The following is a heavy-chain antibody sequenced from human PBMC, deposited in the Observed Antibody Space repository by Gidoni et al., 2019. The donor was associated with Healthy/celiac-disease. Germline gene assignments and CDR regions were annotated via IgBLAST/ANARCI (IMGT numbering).Heavy chain of an antibody. CDR1: GFPFSNAW. D-gene: IGHD5-18*01. V-gene: IGHV3-15*01. CDR3: TTDFPSRGYSYGYDY. J-gene: IGHJ4*02. CDR2: IKSKTDGGKT. Sequence: EVQLVESGGGLVKPGGSLRPSCAASGFPFSNAWMSWVRQAPGKGLEWVGRIKSKTDGGKTDYAAPVKGRFTISRDDSKNTLYLQMNSLKTEDTAVYYCTTDFPSRGYSYGYDYWGQGTLVTVSS.